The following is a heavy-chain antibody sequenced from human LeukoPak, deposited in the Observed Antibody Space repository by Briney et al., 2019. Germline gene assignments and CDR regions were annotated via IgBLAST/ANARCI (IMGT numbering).Heavy chain of an antibody. V-gene: IGHV4-59*01. D-gene: IGHD6-19*01. CDR1: GGSINTYY. J-gene: IGHJ3*02. CDR3: ARGSSGWYLVAFDI. Sequence: SETLSLTCTVSGGSINTYYWSWIRQPPGKGLEWIGYIYYSGSTNYNPSLTSRVTISVDTSKNQFSLKLSSVTAADTAVYYCARGSSGWYLVAFDIWGQGTMVTVSS. CDR2: IYYSGST.